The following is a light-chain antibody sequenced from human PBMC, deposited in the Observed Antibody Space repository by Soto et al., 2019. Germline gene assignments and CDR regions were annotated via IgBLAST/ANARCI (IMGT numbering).Light chain of an antibody. CDR3: QSYDSSNPRV. J-gene: IGLJ3*02. CDR2: EDN. V-gene: IGLV6-57*03. Sequence: NFMLTQPHSVSESPGKTVTISCTRSSGSIASNYVQWYQQRPGSAPTTVIYEDNQRPSGVPDRFSGSIDSSSNSASLTISGLKTEDEADHYCQSYDSSNPRVFGGGTKVTVL. CDR1: SGSIASNY.